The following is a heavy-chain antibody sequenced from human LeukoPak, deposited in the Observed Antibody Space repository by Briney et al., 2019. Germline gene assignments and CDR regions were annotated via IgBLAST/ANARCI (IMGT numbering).Heavy chain of an antibody. CDR2: INPSGGST. V-gene: IGHV1-46*01. Sequence: ASVKVSCKASGYTFTSYYMHWVRQAPGQGLEWMGIINPSGGSTSYAQKFQGRVTITTDESTSIAYMELSSLRSEDTAVYYCARGIWFGVDYYFDYWGQGTLVTVSS. CDR3: ARGIWFGVDYYFDY. CDR1: GYTFTSYY. D-gene: IGHD3-10*01. J-gene: IGHJ4*02.